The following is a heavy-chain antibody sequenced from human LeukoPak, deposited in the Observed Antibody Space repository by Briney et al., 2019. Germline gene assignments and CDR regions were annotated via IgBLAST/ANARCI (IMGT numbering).Heavy chain of an antibody. V-gene: IGHV1-18*01. CDR3: ARDLGISYYDSSGYYFSLGY. D-gene: IGHD3-22*01. CDR1: GYTFTSYG. J-gene: IGHJ4*02. CDR2: ISAHNGNT. Sequence: ASVKVSCKASGYTFTSYGISWVRQAPGQGLEWMGWISAHNGNTNYAQKLQGRVTMTTDTSTSTAYMELRSLRSDDTAVYYCARDLGISYYDSSGYYFSLGYWGQGTLVTVSS.